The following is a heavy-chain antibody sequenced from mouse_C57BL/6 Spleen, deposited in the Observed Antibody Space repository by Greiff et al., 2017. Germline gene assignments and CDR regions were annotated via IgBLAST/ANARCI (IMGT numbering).Heavy chain of an antibody. V-gene: IGHV1-55*01. Sequence: QVQLQQPGAELVKPGASVKMSCKASGYTFTSYWITWVKQRPGQGLEWIGDIYPGSGSTNYNEKFKSKATLPVDTSSSTAYLQLSSLTSEESAVYYCARWGHDSNSYYFDYWGQGTTLTVSS. J-gene: IGHJ2*01. D-gene: IGHD2-5*01. CDR3: ARWGHDSNSYYFDY. CDR2: IYPGSGST. CDR1: GYTFTSYW.